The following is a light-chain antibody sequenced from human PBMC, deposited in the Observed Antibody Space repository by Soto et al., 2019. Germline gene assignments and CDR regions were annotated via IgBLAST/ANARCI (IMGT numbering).Light chain of an antibody. CDR3: QQYHRSSIT. CDR1: QSLNNY. J-gene: IGKJ5*01. CDR2: DAS. Sequence: DIQMTQSPSTLSASVGDRVTITCRASQSLNNYLAWYQQKPGKAPKLLIYDASTLERGVPSRFSATGSGTEFTLTISSLQPDDFATYYCQQYHRSSITFGQGTRLEIK. V-gene: IGKV1-5*01.